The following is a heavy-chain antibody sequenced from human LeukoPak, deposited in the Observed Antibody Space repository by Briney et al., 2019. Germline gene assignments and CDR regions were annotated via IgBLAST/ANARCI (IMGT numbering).Heavy chain of an antibody. CDR3: ASAKRSSWYLYPYYYYGMDV. J-gene: IGHJ6*02. D-gene: IGHD6-13*01. Sequence: PSETLSLTCTVSGGSVSSGSYYWSWIRQPPGKGLEWIGYIYYSGSTNYNPSLKSRVTISVDTSKNQFSLKLSSVTAADTAVYYCASAKRSSWYLYPYYYYGMDVWGQGTTVTVSS. V-gene: IGHV4-61*01. CDR1: GGSVSSGSYY. CDR2: IYYSGST.